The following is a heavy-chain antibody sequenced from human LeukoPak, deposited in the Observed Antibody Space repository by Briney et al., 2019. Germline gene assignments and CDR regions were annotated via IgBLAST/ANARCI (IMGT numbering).Heavy chain of an antibody. J-gene: IGHJ4*02. D-gene: IGHD3-22*01. V-gene: IGHV3-23*01. CDR2: ISGSGGST. CDR1: GFTFSSYA. CDR3: AKAFYDSSGYSCLDY. Sequence: AGGSLRLSCAASGFTFSSYAMSWVRQAPGKGLEWVSAISGSGGSTYYAASVKGRFTISRDNSNNTLYLQMNSLRAKDTAVYYCAKAFYDSSGYSCLDYWGQGTLVTASS.